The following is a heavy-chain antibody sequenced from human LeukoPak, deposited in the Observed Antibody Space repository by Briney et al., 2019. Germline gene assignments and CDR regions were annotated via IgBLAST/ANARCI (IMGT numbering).Heavy chain of an antibody. J-gene: IGHJ4*02. CDR3: ARDAIYGDYVDY. CDR1: GFTFTGYW. V-gene: IGHV3-7*01. Sequence: SGGSLRLSCAASGFTFTGYWMSWVRQAPGKGLEWVANIKQDGSEKYYVDSVKGRFTISRDIAKNSLYLQMNSLRADDTAVYYCARDAIYGDYVDYWGQGTLVTVSS. D-gene: IGHD4-17*01. CDR2: IKQDGSEK.